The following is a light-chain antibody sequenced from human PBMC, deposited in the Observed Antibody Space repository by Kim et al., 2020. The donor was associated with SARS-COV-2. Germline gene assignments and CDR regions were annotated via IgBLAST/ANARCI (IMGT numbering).Light chain of an antibody. V-gene: IGKV3-15*01. J-gene: IGKJ2*01. CDR1: PSVSSN. CDR2: GAS. Sequence: VSPGERAALSCRASPSVSSNLAWYQQKPGQAPRLLIYGASTRATGIPARFIGSGSGTEFTLTISSLQSEDFAVYYCQQYNNWPPVTFGQGTKLEI. CDR3: QQYNNWPPVT.